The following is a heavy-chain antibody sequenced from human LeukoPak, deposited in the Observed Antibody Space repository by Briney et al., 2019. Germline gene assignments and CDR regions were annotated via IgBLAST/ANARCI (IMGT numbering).Heavy chain of an antibody. Sequence: ASVKVSCKASGYTFTGYYMHWVRQAPGQGLEWMGWINPNSGGTNYAQKFQGRVTMTRDTSISTAYMELSRLRSGDTAVHYCARGTTTIFGVVRGSYYFDYWGQGTLVTVSS. V-gene: IGHV1-2*02. CDR3: ARGTTTIFGVVRGSYYFDY. D-gene: IGHD3-3*01. J-gene: IGHJ4*02. CDR2: INPNSGGT. CDR1: GYTFTGYY.